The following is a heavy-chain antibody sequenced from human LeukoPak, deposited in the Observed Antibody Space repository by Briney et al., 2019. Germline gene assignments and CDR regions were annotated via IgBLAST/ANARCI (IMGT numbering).Heavy chain of an antibody. V-gene: IGHV3-30*03. Sequence: GGSLRLSCAASGFTFSSYGMHWVRQAPGKGLEWVAVISYDGSNKYYTDSVKGRFTISRDNSKNTLYLQMNSLRAEDTAVYYCARGGDYEGWFDPWGQGTLVTVSS. CDR2: ISYDGSNK. CDR3: ARGGDYEGWFDP. CDR1: GFTFSSYG. D-gene: IGHD4-17*01. J-gene: IGHJ5*02.